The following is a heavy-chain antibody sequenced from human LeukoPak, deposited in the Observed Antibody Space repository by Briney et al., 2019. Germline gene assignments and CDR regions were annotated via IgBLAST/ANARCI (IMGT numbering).Heavy chain of an antibody. CDR1: GGSISTYY. D-gene: IGHD2-15*01. CDR2: IYPRGST. Sequence: PSETLSLTCTVSGGSISTYYWSWIRQPAGKGLEWIGRIYPRGSTNYNPSLKSRVTMSVDTSKNQFSLKLTSVTAADTAVYYCARGRYCSADICSGGDAFDIWGQGTMVSVPS. CDR3: ARGRYCSADICSGGDAFDI. J-gene: IGHJ3*02. V-gene: IGHV4-4*07.